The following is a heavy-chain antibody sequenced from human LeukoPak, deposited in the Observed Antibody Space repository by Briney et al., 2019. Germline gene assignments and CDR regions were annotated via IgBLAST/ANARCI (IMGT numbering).Heavy chain of an antibody. D-gene: IGHD6-13*01. Sequence: GGSLRLSCAASGFTVNSNYLSWVRQAPGKGLEWVSTLYNTGNTYYASSVKGRFSISRDNSKNTLFLQMNSLRAEDTAVYYCARLTADGRLYFVDWGPGTLVTVSS. CDR2: LYNTGNT. CDR1: GFTVNSNY. CDR3: ARLTADGRLYFVD. J-gene: IGHJ4*02. V-gene: IGHV3-53*01.